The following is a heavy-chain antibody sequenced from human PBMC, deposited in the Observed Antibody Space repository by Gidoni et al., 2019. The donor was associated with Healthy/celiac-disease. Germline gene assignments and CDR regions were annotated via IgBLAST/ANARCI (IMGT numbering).Heavy chain of an antibody. D-gene: IGHD1-1*01. CDR2: ISGSGGST. CDR3: AKASGTRGYYYYYGMDV. Sequence: EVQLLESGGGLVQPGGSLRLSCAASGFTFSRYAMSWVRQAPGKGLGWVSAISGSGGSTYYADSVKGRFTISRDNSKNTLYLQMNSLRAEDTAVYYCAKASGTRGYYYYYGMDVWGQGTTVTVSS. J-gene: IGHJ6*02. CDR1: GFTFSRYA. V-gene: IGHV3-23*01.